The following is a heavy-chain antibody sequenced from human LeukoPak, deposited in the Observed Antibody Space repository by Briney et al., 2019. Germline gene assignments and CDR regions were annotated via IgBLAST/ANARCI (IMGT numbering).Heavy chain of an antibody. V-gene: IGHV3-48*03. D-gene: IGHD3-10*01. CDR2: ISSSGSTI. CDR1: GFTFSSYE. Sequence: PGGSLRLSCAASGFTFSSYEMNWVRQAPGKGLEWVSYISSSGSTIYYADSVKGRFTISRDNAKNSLYLHMQRLRAEHKGVYLCELYGSGSYVPDYWGQGTLVTVSS. J-gene: IGHJ4*02. CDR3: ELYGSGSYVPDY.